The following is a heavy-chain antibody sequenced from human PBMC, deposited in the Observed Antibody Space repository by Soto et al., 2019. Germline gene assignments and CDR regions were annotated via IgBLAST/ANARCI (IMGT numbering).Heavy chain of an antibody. V-gene: IGHV1-24*01. CDR1: GYTFPELS. J-gene: IGHJ4*02. CDR2: FDPEVDET. CDR3: ATHLSDANFDH. Sequence: QVHLVQSGADVKKPGASVKVSCKVSGYTFPELSIHWVRQTPGKGLEWMGGFDPEVDETIYPQKFQDRVTMTEDTSSDTAYMELSSLTSEDTAMYYCATHLSDANFDHWGQGTLVTVSS. D-gene: IGHD2-2*01.